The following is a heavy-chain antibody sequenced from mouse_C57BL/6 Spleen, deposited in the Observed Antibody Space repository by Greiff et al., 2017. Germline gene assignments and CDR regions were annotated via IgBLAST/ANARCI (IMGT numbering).Heavy chain of an antibody. J-gene: IGHJ3*01. D-gene: IGHD1-1*01. CDR1: GFTFSSYA. V-gene: IGHV5-4*01. Sequence: EVQVVESGGGLVKPGGSLKLSCAASGFTFSSYAMSWVRQTPEKRLEWVATISDGGSYTYYPDNVKGRFTISRDNAKNNLYLQMSHLKSEDTAMYYCARDLGYYGSSFDWFAYWGQGTLVTVSA. CDR2: ISDGGSYT. CDR3: ARDLGYYGSSFDWFAY.